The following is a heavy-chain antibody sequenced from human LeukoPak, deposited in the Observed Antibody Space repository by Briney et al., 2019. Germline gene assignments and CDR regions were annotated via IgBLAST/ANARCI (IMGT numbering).Heavy chain of an antibody. CDR1: GGSISSYY. Sequence: SETLSLTCTVSGGSISSYYWSWIRQPPGKGLEWIGYIYYSGSTNYNPSLKSRVTISVDTSKNQFSLKLSSVTAADTAVYYCARVTVYRSVDYWGQGTLVTVSS. V-gene: IGHV4-59*01. D-gene: IGHD1-26*01. CDR3: ARVTVYRSVDY. CDR2: IYYSGST. J-gene: IGHJ4*02.